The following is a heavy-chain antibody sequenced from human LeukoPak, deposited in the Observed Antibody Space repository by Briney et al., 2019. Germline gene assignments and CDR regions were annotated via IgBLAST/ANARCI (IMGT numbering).Heavy chain of an antibody. CDR3: ARVTAPQSIVGATIDY. J-gene: IGHJ4*02. D-gene: IGHD1-26*01. Sequence: PSETLSLTCTVSGGSISSYYWSWIRQPPGKGLEWIGYIYYSGSTNYNPSLKSRVTISVDTSKNQFSLKLSSVTAADTAVYYCARVTAPQSIVGATIDYWGQGTLVTVSS. CDR1: GGSISSYY. V-gene: IGHV4-59*12. CDR2: IYYSGST.